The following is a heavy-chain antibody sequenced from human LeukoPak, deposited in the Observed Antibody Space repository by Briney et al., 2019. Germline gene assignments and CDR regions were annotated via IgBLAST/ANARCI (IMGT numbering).Heavy chain of an antibody. D-gene: IGHD1-26*01. CDR1: GGTFSSYA. Sequence: SVKVSCKASGGTFSSYAISWVRQAPGQGLEWMGGIIPIFGTANYAQKFQGRVTITADKSTSTAYMELSSLRSEDTAVYYCARHSGSYSYYFDYWGQGTLVTVSS. CDR3: ARHSGSYSYYFDY. V-gene: IGHV1-69*06. CDR2: IIPIFGTA. J-gene: IGHJ4*02.